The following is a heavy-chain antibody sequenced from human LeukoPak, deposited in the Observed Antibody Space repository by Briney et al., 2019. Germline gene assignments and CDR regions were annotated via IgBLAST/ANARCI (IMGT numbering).Heavy chain of an antibody. D-gene: IGHD3-9*01. CDR3: AKSMDILTGYLWSLDY. CDR1: GFTFSNYA. J-gene: IGHJ4*02. V-gene: IGHV3-30*04. Sequence: PGGSLRLSCAASGFTFSNYAMHWVRQAPGQGLERVAVISYDGSYKDNADSVKGRFTISRDNFKKMLYLQMNSLRAEDTAVYYCAKSMDILTGYLWSLDYWGQGSLLTVSS. CDR2: ISYDGSYK.